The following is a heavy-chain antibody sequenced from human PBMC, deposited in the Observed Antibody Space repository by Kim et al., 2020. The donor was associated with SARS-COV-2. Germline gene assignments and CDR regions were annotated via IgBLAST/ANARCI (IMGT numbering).Heavy chain of an antibody. V-gene: IGHV5-51*01. Sequence: GESLKISCKGSGYRFTSHWIAWVRQMPGKGLEWMGIIYPGDCDTRYSPSFQGQVTISADKSISTAYLQWSSLKASDTAMYYCARDSSGTYYSWNGMDVWGQGTTVTVSS. J-gene: IGHJ6*02. CDR1: GYRFTSHW. CDR3: ARDSSGTYYSWNGMDV. D-gene: IGHD3-10*01. CDR2: IYPGDCDT.